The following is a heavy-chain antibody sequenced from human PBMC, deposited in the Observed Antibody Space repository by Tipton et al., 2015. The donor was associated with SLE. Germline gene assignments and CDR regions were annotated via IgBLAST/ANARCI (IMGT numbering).Heavy chain of an antibody. CDR2: ISYDGSNK. CDR1: GFTFSSYA. D-gene: IGHD3-22*01. J-gene: IGHJ4*02. CDR3: AREGVIIRVFDY. V-gene: IGHV3-30*04. Sequence: RSLRLSCAASGFTFSSYAMHWVRQAPGKGLEWVAVISYDGSNKYYADSVKGRFTISRDYSKNTLYLQMNSLRAEDTAVYYCAREGVIIRVFDYWGQGTLVTVSS.